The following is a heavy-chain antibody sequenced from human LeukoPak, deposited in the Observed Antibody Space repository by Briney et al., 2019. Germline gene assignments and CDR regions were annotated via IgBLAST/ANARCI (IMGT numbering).Heavy chain of an antibody. Sequence: PSETLSLTCAVSGGSISSGGYSWSWIRQPPGKGLEWIGYIYHSGSTYYNPSLKSRVTISVDRSKNQFSLKLSPVTAADTAVYYCASGHGDYPFDYWGQGTLVTVSS. V-gene: IGHV4-30-2*01. CDR3: ASGHGDYPFDY. D-gene: IGHD4-17*01. CDR2: IYHSGST. CDR1: GGSISSGGYS. J-gene: IGHJ4*02.